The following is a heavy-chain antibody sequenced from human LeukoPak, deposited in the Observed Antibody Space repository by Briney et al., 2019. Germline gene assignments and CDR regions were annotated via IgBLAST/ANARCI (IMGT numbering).Heavy chain of an antibody. D-gene: IGHD4-17*01. Sequence: GASVKVSCKASGYTFNVNYMHWVRQAPGQGLEWMGIIHPSGGSTSYAQKFQGRVTMTRDTSTSTVYMELSSLRSEDTAVYYCARAHLHYGDSIHDLDYWGQGTLVTVSS. CDR2: IHPSGGST. J-gene: IGHJ4*02. CDR3: ARAHLHYGDSIHDLDY. V-gene: IGHV1-46*02. CDR1: GYTFNVNY.